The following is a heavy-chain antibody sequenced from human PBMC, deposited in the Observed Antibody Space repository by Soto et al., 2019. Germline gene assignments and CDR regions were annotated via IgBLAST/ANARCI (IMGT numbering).Heavy chain of an antibody. Sequence: QVQLVESGGGVVQPGRSLRLSCAASGFTFSSYGMHWVRQAPGKGLEWVAVIWYDGSNKYYADSVKGRFTISRDNSENTRYLQMNSRRAGDTAVYYSARDRQNYYDSSGYLIGYWGQGTLVTVSS. D-gene: IGHD3-22*01. CDR3: ARDRQNYYDSSGYLIGY. J-gene: IGHJ4*02. CDR1: GFTFSSYG. CDR2: IWYDGSNK. V-gene: IGHV3-33*01.